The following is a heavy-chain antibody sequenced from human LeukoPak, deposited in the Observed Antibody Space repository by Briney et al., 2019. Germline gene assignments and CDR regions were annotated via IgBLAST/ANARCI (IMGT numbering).Heavy chain of an antibody. V-gene: IGHV1-69*06. CDR2: IIPIFGTA. J-gene: IGHJ6*03. Sequence: GSSVKVSCKASGGTFSSYAISWVRQAPGRGLEWMGGIIPIFGTANYAQKFQGRVTITADKSTSTAYMELSSLRSEDTAVYYCARGGVIIPAAMTVYYYYYYMDVWGKGTTVTVSS. CDR3: ARGGVIIPAAMTVYYYYYYMDV. D-gene: IGHD2-2*01. CDR1: GGTFSSYA.